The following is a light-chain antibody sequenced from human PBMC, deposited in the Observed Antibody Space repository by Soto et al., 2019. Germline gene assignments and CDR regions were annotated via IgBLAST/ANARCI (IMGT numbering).Light chain of an antibody. CDR2: GAS. Sequence: EIVMTQSPATLSVSPGERATLSCRASQSVNSKLAWYQQKPGRAPRLLIYGASTRATGIPARFSGSGSGTEFTLTISSLQSEDFAVYYCQQYGSSPITFGQGTRLEIK. J-gene: IGKJ5*01. V-gene: IGKV3-15*01. CDR3: QQYGSSPIT. CDR1: QSVNSK.